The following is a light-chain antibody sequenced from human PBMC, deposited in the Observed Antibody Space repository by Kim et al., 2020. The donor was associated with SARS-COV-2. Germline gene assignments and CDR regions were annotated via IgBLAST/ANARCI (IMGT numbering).Light chain of an antibody. V-gene: IGLV3-21*04. Sequence: EQTTTITCGCGDNGGKIKHWHQQRPGRAPLLVMYYDSGRPSGIPERFSGSNSGNTATLGISRVEAGDEADYYCQVWDSNSDHPVFGGGTQLTVL. J-gene: IGLJ2*01. CDR3: QVWDSNSDHPV. CDR2: YDS. CDR1: DNGGKI.